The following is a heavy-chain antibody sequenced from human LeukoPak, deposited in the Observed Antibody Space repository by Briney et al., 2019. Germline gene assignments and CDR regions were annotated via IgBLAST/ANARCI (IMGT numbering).Heavy chain of an antibody. CDR1: GFTLSSYA. CDR3: ARDGQQWLAYYFDY. J-gene: IGHJ4*02. CDR2: ISYDGSNK. V-gene: IGHV3-30*04. Sequence: GGSLRLSCAASGFTLSSYAMHWVRQAPGKGLEWVAVISYDGSNKYYADSVKGRFTISRDNSKNTLYLQMNSLRAEDTAVYYCARDGQQWLAYYFDYWGQATLVTVSS. D-gene: IGHD6-19*01.